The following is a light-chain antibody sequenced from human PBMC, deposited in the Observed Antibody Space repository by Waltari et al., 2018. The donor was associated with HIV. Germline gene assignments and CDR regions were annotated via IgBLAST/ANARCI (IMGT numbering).Light chain of an antibody. Sequence: SFELAQPPSVSVSPGHTASIPCPGASMGWRYINWYFPQSGPAPGLVIYQNVKRPSGIAERFSGSKSGNTASLTISGAQAMDEGDYYCQAWDSTNVIFGGGTKLTVL. J-gene: IGLJ2*01. V-gene: IGLV3-1*01. CDR3: QAWDSTNVI. CDR2: QNV. CDR1: SMGWRY.